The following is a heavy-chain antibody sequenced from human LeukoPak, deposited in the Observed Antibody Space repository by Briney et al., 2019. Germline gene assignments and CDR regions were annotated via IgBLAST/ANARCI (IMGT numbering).Heavy chain of an antibody. CDR1: GGPFSGYF. J-gene: IGHJ4*02. V-gene: IGHV4-34*01. D-gene: IGHD3-10*01. CDR2: IHNSGTT. Sequence: PSETLSLTCAVSGGPFSGYFWSWIRQSSGKGPEWIGGIHNSGTTNYNPSLNSRVTISEDTSKNQFYLNLSSVTAADTAVYYCARRYYYNLGSFPFDFWGQGTLVTVSS. CDR3: ARRYYYNLGSFPFDF.